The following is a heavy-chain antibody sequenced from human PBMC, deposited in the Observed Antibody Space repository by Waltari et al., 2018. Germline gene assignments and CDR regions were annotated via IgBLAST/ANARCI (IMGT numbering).Heavy chain of an antibody. D-gene: IGHD3-16*01. J-gene: IGHJ4*02. V-gene: IGHV3-9*01. CDR1: GFTFDDYS. CDR3: VKSQSSTLNDYTNNFDH. Sequence: EVQVVESGGGSVQPGRSLRLACLASGFTFDDYSMNWVRQPPGKGLEWVSGISWNSGSIDYADSVKGRFAISRDNTKNSLFLEMSSLRIEDTAFYYCVKSQSSTLNDYTNNFDHWGQGTLVTVSS. CDR2: ISWNSGSI.